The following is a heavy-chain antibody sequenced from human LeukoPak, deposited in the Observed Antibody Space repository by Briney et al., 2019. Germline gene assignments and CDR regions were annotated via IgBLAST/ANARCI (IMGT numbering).Heavy chain of an antibody. V-gene: IGHV1-2*02. CDR3: ARDQWELRGFDY. CDR2: INPNSGGT. J-gene: IGHJ4*02. CDR1: GGTFSSYA. D-gene: IGHD1-26*01. Sequence: ASVKVSCKASGGTFSSYAISWVRQAPGQGLEWMGWINPNSGGTNYAQKFQGRVTMTRDTSISTAYMELSRLRSDDTAVYYCARDQWELRGFDYWGQGTLVTVSS.